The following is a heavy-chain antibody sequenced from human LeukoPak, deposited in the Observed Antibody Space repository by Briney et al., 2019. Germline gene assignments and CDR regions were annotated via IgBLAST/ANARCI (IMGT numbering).Heavy chain of an antibody. CDR2: IKQDGSEK. J-gene: IGHJ6*03. D-gene: IGHD6-19*01. Sequence: GGSLRLSCAASGFTFSSYWMSWVRQAPGKGLEWVANIKQDGSEKYYVDSVKGRFTISRDSAKNSLYLQMNSLRAEDTAVYYCARGIAVAQLYYCYMDVWGKGTTVTVSS. CDR3: ARGIAVAQLYYCYMDV. CDR1: GFTFSSYW. V-gene: IGHV3-7*01.